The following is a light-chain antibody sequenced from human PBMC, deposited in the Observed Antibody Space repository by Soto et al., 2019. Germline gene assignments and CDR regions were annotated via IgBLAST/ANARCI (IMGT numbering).Light chain of an antibody. CDR1: SSDIGGYNF. J-gene: IGLJ3*02. CDR2: DVT. V-gene: IGLV2-14*03. CDR3: SSYTTRSTLV. Sequence: QSALTQPASVSGSPGQSITISCTGTSSDIGGYNFVSWYQQHPGKAPKLMIYDVTNRPPGLSDRFSGSKSGNTASLTISGLQAEDEANYYCSSYTTRSTLVFGGGTQLTVL.